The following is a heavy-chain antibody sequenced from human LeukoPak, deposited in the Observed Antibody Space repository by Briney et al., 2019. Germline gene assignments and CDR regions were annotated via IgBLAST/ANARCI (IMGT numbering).Heavy chain of an antibody. V-gene: IGHV1-69*13. D-gene: IGHD4-17*01. J-gene: IGHJ6*03. Sequence: GASVKVSCKASGGTFSSYAISWVRQAPGQGLEWTEGIIPIFGTANYAQKFQGRVTITADESTSTAYMELSSLRSEDTAVYYCVRLSYGAAIDYYYYYYMDVWGKGTTVTISS. CDR2: IIPIFGTA. CDR3: VRLSYGAAIDYYYYYYMDV. CDR1: GGTFSSYA.